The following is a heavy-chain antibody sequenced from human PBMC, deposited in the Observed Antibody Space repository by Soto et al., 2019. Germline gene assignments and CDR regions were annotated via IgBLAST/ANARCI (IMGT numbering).Heavy chain of an antibody. D-gene: IGHD1-26*01. CDR1: GFTFSSYS. CDR3: ARDMFGVVGATDYYYYGMDV. V-gene: IGHV3-21*04. J-gene: IGHJ6*02. Sequence: GSLRLSCAASGFTFSSYSMNWVRQAPGKGLEWVSSISSSSSYIYYADSVKGRFTISRDNAKNSLYLQMNSLRSEDTAVYYCARDMFGVVGATDYYYYGMDVWGQGTTVTVSS. CDR2: ISSSSSYI.